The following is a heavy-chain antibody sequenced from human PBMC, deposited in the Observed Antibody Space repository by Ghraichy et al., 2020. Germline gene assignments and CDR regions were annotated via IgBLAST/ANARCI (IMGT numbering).Heavy chain of an antibody. Sequence: GESLNISCTASGFTFGDYAMSWFRQAPGKGLEWVGFIRSKAYGGTTEYAASVKGRFTISRDDSKSIAYLQMNSLKTEDTAVYYCTRWYYDFWSGYYIPFDYWGQGTLVTVSS. D-gene: IGHD3-3*01. V-gene: IGHV3-49*03. CDR3: TRWYYDFWSGYYIPFDY. CDR1: GFTFGDYA. CDR2: IRSKAYGGTT. J-gene: IGHJ4*02.